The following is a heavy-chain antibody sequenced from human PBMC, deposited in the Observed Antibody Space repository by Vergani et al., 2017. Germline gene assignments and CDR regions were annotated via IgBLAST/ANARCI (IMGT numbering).Heavy chain of an antibody. Sequence: VMLVQSGAAVKKPGESLKISCKYSESSFISNEIAWVRQMSGKGLQWMGNINPIDSKIAYSPSFQGQAIMSLDKSITTAYLQWRSLKASDTAIYYCTRHVPCGDGACLHFDHWGQGTQVTVSS. D-gene: IGHD2-21*01. V-gene: IGHV5-51*01. CDR3: TRHVPCGDGACLHFDH. CDR2: INPIDSKI. J-gene: IGHJ4*02. CDR1: ESSFISNE.